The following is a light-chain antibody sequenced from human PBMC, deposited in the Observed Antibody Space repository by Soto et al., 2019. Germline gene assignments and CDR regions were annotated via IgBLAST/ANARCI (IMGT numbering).Light chain of an antibody. V-gene: IGKV1-5*03. J-gene: IGKJ5*01. CDR1: LSISSY. CDR2: QAS. Sequence: DIQMTQSPTFLSASVGDRVTITCRASLSISSYLAWYHQKPGQAPKLLIYQASTLENGVPSRISGSGSGTEFTLTISSLQPDDFATYHCQQYHTYPFTFGQGTRLEIK. CDR3: QQYHTYPFT.